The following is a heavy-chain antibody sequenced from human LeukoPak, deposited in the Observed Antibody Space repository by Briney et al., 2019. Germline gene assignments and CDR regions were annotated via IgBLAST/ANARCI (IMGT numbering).Heavy chain of an antibody. CDR3: ARAPGKAIDY. J-gene: IGHJ4*02. CDR1: GYTFTGYY. Sequence: ASVKVSCKASGYTFTGYYMHWVRQAPGQGLEWMGWINPNSGGTNYAQKFQGRVTMTRDTSISTSYMELSSLRSEDTAVYYCARAPGKAIDYWGQGSLVTVSS. CDR2: INPNSGGT. V-gene: IGHV1-2*02.